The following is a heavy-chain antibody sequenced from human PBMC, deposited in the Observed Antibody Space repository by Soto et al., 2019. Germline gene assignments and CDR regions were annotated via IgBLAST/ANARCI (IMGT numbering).Heavy chain of an antibody. CDR1: RGSISSRSYY. J-gene: IGHJ4*02. V-gene: IGHV4-39*01. CDR2: MHYMGSP. Sequence: QLQLHESGPGLVKPSETLSLICTIYRGSISSRSYYWGWIRQPPGKGLEWIGSMHYMGSPYYNRSLKSRLTISVDTSKDQFSLMLTSVTAADTAVYYCAGSSSWHIIDYWGPGTLVTVSS. D-gene: IGHD6-13*01. CDR3: AGSSSWHIIDY.